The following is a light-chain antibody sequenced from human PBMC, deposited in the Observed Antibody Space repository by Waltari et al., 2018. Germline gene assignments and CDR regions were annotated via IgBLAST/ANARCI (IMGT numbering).Light chain of an antibody. V-gene: IGKV1-5*03. Sequence: DIQMTQSPSTLSASVGDRVTITCRASKSISSWLAWYQQKPGKAPKLLIYKASSLESGVPSRFSGSGSGTEFTLTISSLQPDDFATYYCQQYNSYPITFGQVTRLEIK. J-gene: IGKJ5*01. CDR1: KSISSW. CDR3: QQYNSYPIT. CDR2: KAS.